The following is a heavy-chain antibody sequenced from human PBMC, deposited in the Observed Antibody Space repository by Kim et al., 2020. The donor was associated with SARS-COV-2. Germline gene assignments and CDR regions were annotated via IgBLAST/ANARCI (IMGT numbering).Heavy chain of an antibody. V-gene: IGHV4-61*01. J-gene: IGHJ6*02. CDR1: GGSVSSGSYY. Sequence: SETLSLTCTVSGGSVSSGSYYWSWIRQPPGKGLEWIGYIYYSGSTNYNPSLKSRVTISVDTSKNQFSLKLSSVTAADTAVYYCARGGLRFFYYYGMDVWGQGTTVTVSS. D-gene: IGHD3-3*01. CDR3: ARGGLRFFYYYGMDV. CDR2: IYYSGST.